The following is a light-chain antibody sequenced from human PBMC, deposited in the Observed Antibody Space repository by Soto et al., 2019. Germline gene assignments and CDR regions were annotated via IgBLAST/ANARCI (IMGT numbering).Light chain of an antibody. CDR3: QHYNSYSEA. V-gene: IGKV1-5*01. J-gene: IGKJ1*01. CDR1: QSINSW. CDR2: DAS. Sequence: DIQMTQSPSTLSASVGDRVTISCRASQSINSWLAWYQQKPGKAPNVLIYDASTLESGVPSRFSGSGSGTEFTLTISSLQPDDFATYYCQHYNSYSEAFGQGTKVDIK.